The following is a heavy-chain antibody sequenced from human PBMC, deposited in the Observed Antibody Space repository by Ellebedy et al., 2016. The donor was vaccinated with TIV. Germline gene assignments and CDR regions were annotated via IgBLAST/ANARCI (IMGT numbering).Heavy chain of an antibody. CDR2: IKEDGSRT. Sequence: GESLKISCAASGFTFSIYWMNWVRQAPGKGLEWVANIKEDGSRTSYVDSVRGRFTISRDNSKNSLYLQMNSLRADDTALYYCASAARGSGAYESFWGQGTLVTVSS. CDR3: ASAARGSGAYESF. J-gene: IGHJ4*02. D-gene: IGHD5-12*01. CDR1: GFTFSIYW. V-gene: IGHV3-7*01.